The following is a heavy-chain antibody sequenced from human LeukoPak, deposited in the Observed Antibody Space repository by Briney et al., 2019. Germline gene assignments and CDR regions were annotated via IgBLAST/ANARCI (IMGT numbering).Heavy chain of an antibody. D-gene: IGHD6-13*01. J-gene: IGHJ4*02. CDR1: GFTFDDYA. CDR3: AKDIFLIAAATDY. Sequence: GGSLRLSCAASGFTFDDYAMPWVRQAPGKGLVWVSPISWRGGRTSYASSLKGRFNSPRDNSKNSLYLQMNSLRTEDTALYYCAKDIFLIAAATDYRGEGTLVTVCS. CDR2: ISWRGGRT. V-gene: IGHV3-43*02.